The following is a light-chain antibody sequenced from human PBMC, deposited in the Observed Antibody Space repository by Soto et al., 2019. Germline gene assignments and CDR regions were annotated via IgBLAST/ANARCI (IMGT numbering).Light chain of an antibody. Sequence: DIVMTQSPDSLAVSLGERATINCKSSQSVLYSSNNKNYLAWYQQKPRQPPKLLIYWASTRESGVPDRFSGRGCGSDFTLTIVNLQAEDVAVYYCQQYYGPPFTCGGGTRVEIK. CDR3: QQYYGPPFT. J-gene: IGKJ4*01. CDR2: WAS. CDR1: QSVLYSSNNKNY. V-gene: IGKV4-1*01.